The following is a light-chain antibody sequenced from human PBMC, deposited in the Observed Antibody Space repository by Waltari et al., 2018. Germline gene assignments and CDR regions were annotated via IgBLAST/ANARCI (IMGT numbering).Light chain of an antibody. V-gene: IGLV1-51*01. J-gene: IGLJ1*01. CDR2: DKN. CDR3: GTWDSSLSGYV. CDR1: NSNIGNNY. Sequence: QSVLTQPPSVSAAPGQKVTISCSGSNSNIGNNYVSWYQQLPGTAPKLFIYDKNKRPAEIPDRCSGAVSGTSATLGITGLQTGDEADYYCGTWDSSLSGYVFGTGTKVTVL.